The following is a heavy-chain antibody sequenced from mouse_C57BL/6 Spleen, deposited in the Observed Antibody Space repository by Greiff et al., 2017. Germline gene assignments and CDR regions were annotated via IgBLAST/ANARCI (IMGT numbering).Heavy chain of an antibody. CDR3: ARRDYDEFAY. CDR2: ISYDGSN. J-gene: IGHJ3*01. V-gene: IGHV3-6*01. Sequence: DVQLVESGPGLVKPSQSLSLTCSVTGYSITSGYYWNWIRQFPGNKLEWMGYISYDGSNNYNPSLKNRISITRDTSKNQFFLKLNSVTTEDTATYYCARRDYDEFAYWGQGTLVTVSA. CDR1: GYSITSGYY. D-gene: IGHD2-4*01.